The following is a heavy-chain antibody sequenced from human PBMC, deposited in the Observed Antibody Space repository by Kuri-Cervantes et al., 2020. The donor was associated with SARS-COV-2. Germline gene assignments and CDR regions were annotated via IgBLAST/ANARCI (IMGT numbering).Heavy chain of an antibody. V-gene: IGHV4-38-2*02. D-gene: IGHD3-22*01. CDR2: IYHSGST. Sequence: SETLSLTCTVSGGSISSGYYWGWIRQPPGKGLEWIGSIYHSGSTYYNPSLKSRVTISVDTSKNQFSLKLSSVTAADTAVYYCARGAASITMIVVVGNFDYWGQGTLVTVSS. CDR1: GGSISSGYY. J-gene: IGHJ4*02. CDR3: ARGAASITMIVVVGNFDY.